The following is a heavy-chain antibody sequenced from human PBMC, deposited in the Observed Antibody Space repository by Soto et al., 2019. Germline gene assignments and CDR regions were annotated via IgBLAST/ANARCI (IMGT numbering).Heavy chain of an antibody. J-gene: IGHJ4*02. D-gene: IGHD5-12*01. Sequence: LRLSCAASRFTFSTYEMHWVRQAPGRGLEWVSCISSSGSTVYYADSVKGRFTISRDNTRNSLYLQMNSLRDEDTALYYCVRYCTTTLCNGVATRTFDYWGQGTLVTVSS. V-gene: IGHV3-48*03. CDR3: VRYCTTTLCNGVATRTFDY. CDR2: ISSSGSTV. CDR1: RFTFSTYE.